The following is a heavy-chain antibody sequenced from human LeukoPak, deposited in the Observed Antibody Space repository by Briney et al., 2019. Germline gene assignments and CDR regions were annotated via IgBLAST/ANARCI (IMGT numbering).Heavy chain of an antibody. J-gene: IGHJ6*04. CDR3: ARMTYYYDSSVMDV. D-gene: IGHD3-22*01. CDR1: GYTFTSYG. CDR2: ISAYNGNT. V-gene: IGHV1-18*01. Sequence: ASVKVSCKASGYTFTSYGISWVRQAPGQGLEWMGWISAYNGNTNYAQKLQGRVTMTTDTSTSTAYMELRSLRSDDTAVYYCARMTYYYDSSVMDVWGKGTTVTVSS.